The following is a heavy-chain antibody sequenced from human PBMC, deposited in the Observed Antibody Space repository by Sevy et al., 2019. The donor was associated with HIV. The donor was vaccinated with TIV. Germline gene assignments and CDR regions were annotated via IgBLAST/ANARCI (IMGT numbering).Heavy chain of an antibody. D-gene: IGHD4-17*01. CDR2: ITNSGSSM. V-gene: IGHV3-48*03. CDR1: GFLFSRYE. CDR3: ARDLPHSATTVAHFDY. J-gene: IGHJ4*02. Sequence: GGSLRLSCAASGFLFSRYEMNWVRQAPGKGLEWVSYITNSGSSMSYSDSVRGRFTISRDNAKNSLFLQMNSLRAEDTAIYYCARDLPHSATTVAHFDYWGQGTLVTVSS.